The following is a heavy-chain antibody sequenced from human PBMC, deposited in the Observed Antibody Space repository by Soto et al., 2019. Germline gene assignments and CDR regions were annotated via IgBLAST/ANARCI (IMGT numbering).Heavy chain of an antibody. J-gene: IGHJ6*02. CDR1: GGSVSSSSYY. Sequence: SETLSLTCSVSGGSVSSSSYYWGLIRQPPGKGLEWIGSIFHSGSTYYNPSIKSRVTISVDTSKNQFSLKLSSVTAADTAVYYCARGPGWPLAFYGMDVWGQGTTVTVSS. D-gene: IGHD2-21*01. V-gene: IGHV4-39*01. CDR3: ARGPGWPLAFYGMDV. CDR2: IFHSGST.